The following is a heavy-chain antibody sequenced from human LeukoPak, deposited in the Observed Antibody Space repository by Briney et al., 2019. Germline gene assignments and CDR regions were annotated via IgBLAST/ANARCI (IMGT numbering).Heavy chain of an antibody. J-gene: IGHJ5*02. Sequence: GRSLRLSCAASGFTFSSYGMHWVRKPPARGWRGGPVISYDGSNKYYADSVKGRFTISRDNSKNTLYLQMNSLRAEDTAVYYCAKAGYSSGWLPFDPWGQGTLVTVSS. CDR3: AKAGYSSGWLPFDP. CDR1: GFTFSSYG. V-gene: IGHV3-30*18. CDR2: ISYDGSNK. D-gene: IGHD6-19*01.